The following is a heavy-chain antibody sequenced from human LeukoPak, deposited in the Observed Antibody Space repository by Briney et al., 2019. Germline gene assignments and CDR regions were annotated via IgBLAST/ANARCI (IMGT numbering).Heavy chain of an antibody. Sequence: SGGSLRLSCAASGFTFSSYEMNWVRQAPGKGLEWVSAISGSGRDSYYADSVRGRFTISRDNSKNTLYLQMSSLRAEDTALYYCAKKRESSPTSFDNWGQGTLVTVSS. CDR3: AKKRESSPTSFDN. D-gene: IGHD2/OR15-2a*01. V-gene: IGHV3-23*01. CDR1: GFTFSSYE. CDR2: ISGSGRDS. J-gene: IGHJ4*02.